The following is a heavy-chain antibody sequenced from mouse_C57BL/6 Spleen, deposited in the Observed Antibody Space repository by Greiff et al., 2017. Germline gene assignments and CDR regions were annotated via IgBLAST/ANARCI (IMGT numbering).Heavy chain of an antibody. CDR3: ARQGTGTSFGY. J-gene: IGHJ2*01. CDR1: GFTFSSYG. Sequence: EVQLQESGGDLVKPGGSLKLSCAASGFTFSSYGMSWVRQTPDKRLEWVATISSGGSYTYYPDSVKGRFTISRDNAKNTLYLQMSRLKSEDTAMYYWARQGTGTSFGYWGPGTTRTVSS. V-gene: IGHV5-6*01. CDR2: ISSGGSYT. D-gene: IGHD4-1*01.